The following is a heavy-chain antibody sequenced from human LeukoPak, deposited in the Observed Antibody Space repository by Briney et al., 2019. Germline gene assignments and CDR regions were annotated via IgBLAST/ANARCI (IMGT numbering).Heavy chain of an antibody. D-gene: IGHD3-10*01. J-gene: IGHJ6*04. CDR3: ARVPPSITIPDV. CDR2: INPNSGGT. Sequence: ASVKVSCKASGYTFTSYGISWVRQAPGQGLEWMGWINPNSGGTNYAQKFQGRVTMTRDTSISTAYMELSRLRSDDTAVYYCARVPPSITIPDVWGKGTTVTVSS. CDR1: GYTFTSYG. V-gene: IGHV1-2*02.